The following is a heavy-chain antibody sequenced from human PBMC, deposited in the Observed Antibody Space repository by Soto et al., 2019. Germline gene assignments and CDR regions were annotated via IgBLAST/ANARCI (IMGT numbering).Heavy chain of an antibody. J-gene: IGHJ4*02. CDR2: ISGGGTNT. Sequence: EVQLLESGGGLVQPGGSLRLSCAASGFIFSSYAMTWVRQAPGKGLEWVSTISGGGTNTYYADSVKGRFIISRDNSKNTLYLQMNSLRAEDTAVYYCAKVGHGGGSYFHLDYWGQGTLVTVSS. CDR3: AKVGHGGGSYFHLDY. CDR1: GFIFSSYA. D-gene: IGHD1-26*01. V-gene: IGHV3-23*01.